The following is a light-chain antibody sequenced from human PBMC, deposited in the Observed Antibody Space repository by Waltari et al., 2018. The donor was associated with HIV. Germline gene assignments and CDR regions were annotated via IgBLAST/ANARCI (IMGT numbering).Light chain of an antibody. CDR3: SSYAGSSTWV. CDR1: SSDAGDDNY. Sequence: SALTQPPPASGSPGQSVSIYCTGISSDAGDDNYVTWYQQRPGKAPKFIIYEVSKRPSGVPDRFSGSKSGNTASLTVSGLQADDEADYYCSSYAGSSTWVFGGGTKLTVL. CDR2: EVS. V-gene: IGLV2-8*01. J-gene: IGLJ3*02.